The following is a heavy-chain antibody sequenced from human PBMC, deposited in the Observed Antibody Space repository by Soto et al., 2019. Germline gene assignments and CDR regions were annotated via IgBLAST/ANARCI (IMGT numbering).Heavy chain of an antibody. CDR1: GYTFTSYG. CDR3: ARGRAYYDFWSGYLHHKHFDY. Sequence: QVQLVQSGAEVKKPGASVKVSCKASGYTFTSYGISWVRQAPGQGLEWMGWISAYNGNTNYAQKLQGRVTMTTDTSTSTAYMELRSLRSDDTAVYYCARGRAYYDFWSGYLHHKHFDYWGQGTLVTVSS. J-gene: IGHJ4*02. CDR2: ISAYNGNT. V-gene: IGHV1-18*01. D-gene: IGHD3-3*01.